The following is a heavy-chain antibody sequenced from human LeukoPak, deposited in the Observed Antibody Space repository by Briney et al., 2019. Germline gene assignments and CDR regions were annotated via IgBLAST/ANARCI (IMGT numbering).Heavy chain of an antibody. V-gene: IGHV3-49*03. D-gene: IGHD6-19*01. CDR1: GFTFGDYL. CDR3: SRGSGWLSVY. Sequence: GGSLRLSRTASGFTFGDYLMSWFRQAPGKGLEWIGFISGGTTEYAASVKGRFTISRDDPTSIAYLQMNSLTTEDTAVYYCSRGSGWLSVYWGQGTLVTVSS. J-gene: IGHJ4*02. CDR2: ISGGTT.